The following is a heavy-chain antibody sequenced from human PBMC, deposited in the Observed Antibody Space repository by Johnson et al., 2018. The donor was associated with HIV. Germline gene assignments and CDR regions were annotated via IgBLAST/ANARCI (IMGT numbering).Heavy chain of an antibody. CDR2: IRYDGSNK. D-gene: IGHD2-2*01. J-gene: IGHJ3*02. V-gene: IGHV3-33*08. CDR3: ASDPVPAAIRAFDI. Sequence: QVQLVESGGGVVQPGRSLRLSCAASGFTFSSYGMHWVRQAPGMGLEWVAFIRYDGSNKYYADSVKGGFTISRDNSKNTLYLQMNSLRAEDTAVYYCASDPVPAAIRAFDIWGQGTMVTVSS. CDR1: GFTFSSYG.